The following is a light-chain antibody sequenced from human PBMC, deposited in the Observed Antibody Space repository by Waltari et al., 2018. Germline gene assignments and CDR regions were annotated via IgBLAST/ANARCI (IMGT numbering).Light chain of an antibody. CDR1: QYISSF. CDR3: QQRYNGLALT. CDR2: DAA. Sequence: EIVLTQSPATLSLSPGERATLSCRASQYISSFLAWYQQTHGQSPRLLIYDAANRAPAMPDRFGGSGSGTDCTVSISRLEREDCAGYCCQQRYNGLALTGGGGTTVEIK. J-gene: IGKJ4*01. V-gene: IGKV3-11*01.